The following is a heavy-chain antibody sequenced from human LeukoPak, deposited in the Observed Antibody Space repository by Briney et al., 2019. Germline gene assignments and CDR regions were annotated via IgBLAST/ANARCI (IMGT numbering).Heavy chain of an antibody. V-gene: IGHV4-31*03. CDR3: ARDRGYYYDSSGYYVFYY. Sequence: SETLSLTCTVSGGSISSGGYYWSWIRQHPGTGLEWIGYIYYSGSTYYNPSLKSRVTISVDTSKNQFSLKLSSVTAADTAVYYCARDRGYYYDSSGYYVFYYWGQGTLVTVSS. CDR2: IYYSGST. D-gene: IGHD3-22*01. J-gene: IGHJ4*02. CDR1: GGSISSGGYY.